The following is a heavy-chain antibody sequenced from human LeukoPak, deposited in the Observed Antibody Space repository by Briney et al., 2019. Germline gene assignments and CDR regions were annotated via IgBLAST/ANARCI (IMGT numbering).Heavy chain of an antibody. Sequence: GRSLRLSCAASGFTFSSYGMHWVRQAPGKGLEWVSAISGSGGSTYYADSVKGRFTISRDNSKNTLYLQMNSLRAEDTAVYYCAKGSYGDYPDYWGQGTLVTVSS. CDR1: GFTFSSYG. D-gene: IGHD4-17*01. V-gene: IGHV3-23*01. CDR3: AKGSYGDYPDY. J-gene: IGHJ4*02. CDR2: ISGSGGST.